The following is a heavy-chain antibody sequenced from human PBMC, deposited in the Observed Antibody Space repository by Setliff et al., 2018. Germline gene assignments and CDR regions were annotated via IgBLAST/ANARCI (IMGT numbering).Heavy chain of an antibody. V-gene: IGHV4-39*07. D-gene: IGHD5-18*01. CDR1: GGSISSSSYY. CDR2: IYYSGST. Sequence: SETLSLTCTVSGGSISSSSYYWGWVRQPPGKGLEWIGSIYYSGSTYYNPSLRSRVTISVDTSKNQFSLKLSSVTAADTAVYYCAREIHSAAYNWFDPWGQGTLVTVSS. CDR3: AREIHSAAYNWFDP. J-gene: IGHJ5*02.